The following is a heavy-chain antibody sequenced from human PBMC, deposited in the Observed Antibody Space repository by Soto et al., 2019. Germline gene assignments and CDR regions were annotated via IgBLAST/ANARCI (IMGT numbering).Heavy chain of an antibody. CDR2: TSYDGSNK. CDR1: GFTFRSYV. D-gene: IGHD3-16*01. V-gene: IGHV3-30*19. Sequence: QVQLVESGGGVVQPGTSLRLSCVGSGFTFRSYVIHWVRQAPGKGLEWVALTSYDGSNKYYDDSVKGRFTISRDNSRNTVDLQMDNLRLEDTALYYGPRWGTTGGLDVWGQGTLVSVSS. CDR3: PRWGTTGGLDV. J-gene: IGHJ4*02.